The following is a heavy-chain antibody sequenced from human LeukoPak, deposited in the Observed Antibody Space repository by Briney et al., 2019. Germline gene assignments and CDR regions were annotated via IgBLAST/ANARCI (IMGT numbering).Heavy chain of an antibody. V-gene: IGHV4-4*07. CDR2: IYTSDYNTGST. D-gene: IGHD2-15*01. CDR1: GRSISTYY. CDR3: ARDSGCCSGGTCYQYYYMDV. J-gene: IGHJ6*03. Sequence: SETLSLTCTVSGRSISTYYWSWIRQPAGKGLEWIGRIYTSDYNTGSTHYNPSLKSRVSMSIDTSKNQFSLKLSSVTAADTAVYYCARDSGCCSGGTCYQYYYMDVWGKGTTVTVSS.